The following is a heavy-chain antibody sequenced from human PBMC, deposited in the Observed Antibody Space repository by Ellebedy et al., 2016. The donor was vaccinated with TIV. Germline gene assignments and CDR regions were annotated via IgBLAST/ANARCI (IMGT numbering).Heavy chain of an antibody. CDR2: INLDGSEK. V-gene: IGHV3-7*03. J-gene: IGHJ4*02. D-gene: IGHD3-22*01. CDR1: GFTFSSYA. Sequence: GESLKISCAASGFTFSSYAMSWVRQAPGKGLEWVANINLDGSEKHFVDSVKGRFTIFRDNAKNSLFLQMNSLRAEDTAVYYCAKGRGGGSDTSAPRYYFDYWGLGTLVTVSS. CDR3: AKGRGGGSDTSAPRYYFDY.